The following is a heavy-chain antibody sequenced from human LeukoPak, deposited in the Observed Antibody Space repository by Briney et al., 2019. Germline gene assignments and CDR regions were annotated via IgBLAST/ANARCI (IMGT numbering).Heavy chain of an antibody. Sequence: GGSLRLSCAASGFTFSSFAMSWVRQAPGKGLEWVSGISSSGGSTNYADSVKGRFTISRDNSKNTLSLQMNSLRAEDTAVYYCGKNHDFWSGTSYYFDYWGQGTLVTVSS. CDR2: ISSSGGST. D-gene: IGHD3-3*01. J-gene: IGHJ4*02. CDR1: GFTFSSFA. V-gene: IGHV3-23*01. CDR3: GKNHDFWSGTSYYFDY.